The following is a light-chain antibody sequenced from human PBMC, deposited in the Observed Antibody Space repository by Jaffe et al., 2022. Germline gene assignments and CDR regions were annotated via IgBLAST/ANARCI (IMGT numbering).Light chain of an antibody. Sequence: EIVLTQSPGTLSLSPGERTTLSCRASQSVSSNYLAWYQQKPGQAPRLLIYAASTRATGIPDRFSGSGSGTDFTLTISRLEPEDFAVYYCQQNSNSLYTFGQGTKLEIK. CDR1: QSVSSNY. CDR2: AAS. CDR3: QQNSNSLYT. J-gene: IGKJ2*01. V-gene: IGKV3-20*01.